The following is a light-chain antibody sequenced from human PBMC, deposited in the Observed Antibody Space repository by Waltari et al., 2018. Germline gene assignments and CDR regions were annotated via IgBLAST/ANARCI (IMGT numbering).Light chain of an antibody. J-gene: IGKJ4*01. Sequence: EIVLTQSPATLSVLPGERATLSRRASQSGTGKLAWYQYKPGQSPRLLTYGASTRATGIPGRFSGSGSGTECTLTISGLQSEDFAVYFCQQYKNWPPTTPTFGGGTKVEIK. V-gene: IGKV3-15*01. CDR1: QSGTGK. CDR3: QQYKNWPPTTPT. CDR2: GAS.